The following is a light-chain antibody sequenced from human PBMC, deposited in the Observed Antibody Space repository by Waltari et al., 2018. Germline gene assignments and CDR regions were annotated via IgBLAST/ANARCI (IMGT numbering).Light chain of an antibody. CDR2: SNN. V-gene: IGLV1-44*01. Sequence: QSVLTQPPSASGTPGQRVTISCSGRSSTIGSNTVNWYQQLPGTAPKLLIYSNNQRPPGVPDRFSGSKSGTSASLAISGLQSEDEADYYCAAWDDSLNGLVFGGGTKLTVL. CDR1: SSTIGSNT. J-gene: IGLJ2*01. CDR3: AAWDDSLNGLV.